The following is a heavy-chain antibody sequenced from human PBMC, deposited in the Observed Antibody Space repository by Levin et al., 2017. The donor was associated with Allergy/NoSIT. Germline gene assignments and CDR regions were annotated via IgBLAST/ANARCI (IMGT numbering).Heavy chain of an antibody. V-gene: IGHV4-4*02. CDR3: ASGPVAGTKGAFDI. D-gene: IGHD6-19*01. J-gene: IGHJ3*02. Sequence: SETLSLTCAVSGGSISSTNWWSWVRQPPGKGLEWIGEIYHSGSTNYNPSNKSRVTISVDKPKNQFSLKLSSVTAADTAVYYCASGPVAGTKGAFDIWGQGTMVTVSS. CDR1: GGSISSTNW. CDR2: IYHSGST.